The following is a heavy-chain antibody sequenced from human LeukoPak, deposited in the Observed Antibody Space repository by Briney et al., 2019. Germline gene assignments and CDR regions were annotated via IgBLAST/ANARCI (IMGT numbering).Heavy chain of an antibody. CDR2: INHSGST. V-gene: IGHV4-34*01. CDR3: ARFRRVGGPLYYYYYGMDV. D-gene: IGHD2-15*01. J-gene: IGHJ6*02. Sequence: SETLSLTCAVYGGSFSGYYWSWIRQPPGKGLEWIGEINHSGSTNYNPSLKSRVTISVDTSKNQFSLKLSSVTAADTAVYYCARFRRVGGPLYYYYYGMDVWGQGTTVTVSS. CDR1: GGSFSGYY.